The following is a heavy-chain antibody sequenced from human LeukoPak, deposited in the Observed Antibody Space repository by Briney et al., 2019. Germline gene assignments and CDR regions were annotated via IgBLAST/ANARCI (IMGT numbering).Heavy chain of an antibody. Sequence: GGSLRLSCAASGFTFSSYGMHWVRQAPGKGLEWVAVIWYDGSKKNYADSVKGRFTISRDNSKNTLYLQMNSLRAEDTAIYYCAREGGGALDYWGQGTLVTVSS. CDR3: AREGGGALDY. CDR1: GFTFSSYG. V-gene: IGHV3-33*01. CDR2: IWYDGSKK. D-gene: IGHD3-10*01. J-gene: IGHJ4*02.